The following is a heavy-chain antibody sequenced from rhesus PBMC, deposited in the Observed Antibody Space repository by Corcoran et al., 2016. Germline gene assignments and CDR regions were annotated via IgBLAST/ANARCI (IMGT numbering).Heavy chain of an antibody. CDR2: NSGSSGST. V-gene: IGHV4-65*01. CDR3: ARSGYSSSIDY. Sequence: QVQLQESGPGLVKPSETLSLTCAVSGGSVSSSNWWSWIRQPPGKGLEWIGYNSGSSGSTYYNPSFKSRVTISTDTSKNQFSLKLSSVTAADTAVYYCARSGYSSSIDYWGQGVLVTVSS. CDR1: GGSVSSSNW. D-gene: IGHD5-24*01. J-gene: IGHJ4*01.